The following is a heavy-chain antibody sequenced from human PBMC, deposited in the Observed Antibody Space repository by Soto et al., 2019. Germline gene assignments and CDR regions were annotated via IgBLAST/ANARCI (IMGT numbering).Heavy chain of an antibody. Sequence: AGSLRLSCAASGFTFSSYSMNWVRQAPGKGLEWVSSISSSSYIYYADSVKGRFTISRDNAKNSLYLQMNSLRAEDTAVYYCARDLGYCSGGSCSGWFDPWGQGTLVTVSS. V-gene: IGHV3-21*01. J-gene: IGHJ5*02. CDR3: ARDLGYCSGGSCSGWFDP. D-gene: IGHD2-15*01. CDR1: GFTFSSYS. CDR2: ISSSSYI.